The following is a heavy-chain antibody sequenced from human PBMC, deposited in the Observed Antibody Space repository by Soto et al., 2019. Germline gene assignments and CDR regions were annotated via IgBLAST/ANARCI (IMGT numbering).Heavy chain of an antibody. CDR2: IKDDGRQT. D-gene: IGHD6-19*01. CDR3: ARDFSSGWYP. Sequence: PGGSLRLSCAASGFIFSRYWMSWVRQAPGKGLEWVANIKDDGRQTYYVDSVNGRFTISRDNAKSSLYLQMNSLRAEDTAVYYCARDFSSGWYPWGQGTLVTVSS. V-gene: IGHV3-7*01. J-gene: IGHJ5*02. CDR1: GFIFSRYW.